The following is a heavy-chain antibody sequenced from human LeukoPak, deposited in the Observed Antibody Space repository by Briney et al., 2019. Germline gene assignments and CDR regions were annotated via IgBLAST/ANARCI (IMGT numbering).Heavy chain of an antibody. D-gene: IGHD3-10*01. V-gene: IGHV3-7*03. CDR3: ARVGSLYYGSGSYYNGGYYFDY. CDR1: GFTFRNYW. J-gene: IGHJ4*02. CDR2: INEDGSEK. Sequence: PGGSLRLSCAASGFTFRNYWVSWVRQAPGKGLEWVAKINEDGSEKYYVDSVKGRFTISRDNAKNSLFLQMNSLRAEDTAVYYCARVGSLYYGSGSYYNGGYYFDYWGQGTLVTVSS.